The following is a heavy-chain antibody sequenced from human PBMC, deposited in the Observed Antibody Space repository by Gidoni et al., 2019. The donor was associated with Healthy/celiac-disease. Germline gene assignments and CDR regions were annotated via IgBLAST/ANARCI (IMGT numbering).Heavy chain of an antibody. J-gene: IGHJ4*02. Sequence: QVQLVESGGGVVQPGRSLRLSCAASGFTFSSYGMHWVRQAPGKGLEWVAVIWYDGSNKYYADSVKGRFTISRDNSKNTLYLQMNSLRAEDTAVYYCARHIAAAGTGYFDYWGQGTLVTVSS. D-gene: IGHD6-13*01. CDR1: GFTFSSYG. CDR2: IWYDGSNK. V-gene: IGHV3-33*01. CDR3: ARHIAAAGTGYFDY.